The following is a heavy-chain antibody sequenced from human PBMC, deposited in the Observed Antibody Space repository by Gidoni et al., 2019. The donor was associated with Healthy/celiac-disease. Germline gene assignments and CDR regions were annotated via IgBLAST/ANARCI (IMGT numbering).Heavy chain of an antibody. Sequence: QVQLQESGPGLVKPSQTLSLTCTVSGGSISSGGYYWSWIRPHPGKGLEWIGYIYYSGSTYYNPSLKSLVTISVDKSKNQFSLKLSSVTAADTAVYYCARGGYDYGGSWYFDLWGRGTLVTVSS. J-gene: IGHJ2*01. V-gene: IGHV4-31*01. CDR1: GGSISSGGYY. CDR3: ARGGYDYGGSWYFDL. CDR2: IYYSGST. D-gene: IGHD4-17*01.